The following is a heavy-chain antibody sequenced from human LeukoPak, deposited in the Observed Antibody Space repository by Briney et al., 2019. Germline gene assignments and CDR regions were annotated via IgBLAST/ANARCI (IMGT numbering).Heavy chain of an antibody. J-gene: IGHJ6*03. V-gene: IGHV1-24*01. CDR3: ATGLATYSSGWYNYYYYMDV. D-gene: IGHD6-19*01. Sequence: ASVKVSCKISGYTLTELSMHWVRQAPGKGLEWMGGFDPDDGETIYAQKFQGRVTMTEDTSTDAAYMELSSLRSEDTAVYYCATGLATYSSGWYNYYYYMDVWGKGTTVTVSS. CDR2: FDPDDGET. CDR1: GYTLTELS.